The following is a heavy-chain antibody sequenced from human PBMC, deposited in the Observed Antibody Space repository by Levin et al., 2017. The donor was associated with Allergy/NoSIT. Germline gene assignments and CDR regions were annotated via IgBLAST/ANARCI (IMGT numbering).Heavy chain of an antibody. D-gene: IGHD2-15*01. CDR1: GFTFSTCW. CDR3: ARGYCSGGSDDFDY. Sequence: GESLKISCAASGFTFSTCWMNWVRQAPGRGLEWVANIKEDGSVKQYVGSVKGRFTISRENAYSSLSLEMNNLRAEDTAVYYCARGYCSGGSDDFDYWGQGTLVTVSS. CDR2: IKEDGSVK. J-gene: IGHJ4*02. V-gene: IGHV3-7*01.